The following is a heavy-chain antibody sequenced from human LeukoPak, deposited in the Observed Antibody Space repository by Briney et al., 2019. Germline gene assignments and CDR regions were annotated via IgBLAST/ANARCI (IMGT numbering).Heavy chain of an antibody. CDR3: ARKRAVVNGVLHYYYYGLDV. J-gene: IGHJ6*01. Sequence: PSETLSLTCGVYDGSFSGHSWTWIRQPPGKGLEWIGEINPSGNTHYHPSLESRITISVDTSKNQFSLKLTSVTAADTAVYYCARKRAVVNGVLHYYYYGLDVWGQGTAVTVSS. D-gene: IGHD2-2*01. V-gene: IGHV4-34*01. CDR1: DGSFSGHS. CDR2: INPSGNT.